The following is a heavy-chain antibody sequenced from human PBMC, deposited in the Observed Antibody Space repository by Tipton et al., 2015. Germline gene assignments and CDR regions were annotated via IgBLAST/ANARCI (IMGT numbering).Heavy chain of an antibody. CDR3: ARGFYDYVWGSYRDPQDAFDI. V-gene: IGHV4-4*02. J-gene: IGHJ3*02. CDR2: IFRSGTT. D-gene: IGHD3-16*02. CDR1: GDSISSPIW. Sequence: TLSLTCAVSGDSISSPIWWSWVRQPPGKGLKWIGEIFRSGTTYYNPSLKSRVTISLDMSKNQFSLNLTSVTAADTAVYYCARGFYDYVWGSYRDPQDAFDIWGHGTMVTVSS.